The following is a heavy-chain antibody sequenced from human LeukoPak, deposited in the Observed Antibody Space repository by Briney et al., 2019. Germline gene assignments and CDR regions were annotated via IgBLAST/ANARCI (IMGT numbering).Heavy chain of an antibody. CDR3: ARRYDNTGYYVY. Sequence: GESLKISCKGFGYSFANYWIAWVRQMPGKGLEWMGIIYPGDSDTRDSPSFQGQVTISADKSINTAYLQWSSLKASDTATYYCARRYDNTGYYVYWGQGTLVTVSS. CDR2: IYPGDSDT. D-gene: IGHD3-22*01. J-gene: IGHJ4*02. CDR1: GYSFANYW. V-gene: IGHV5-51*01.